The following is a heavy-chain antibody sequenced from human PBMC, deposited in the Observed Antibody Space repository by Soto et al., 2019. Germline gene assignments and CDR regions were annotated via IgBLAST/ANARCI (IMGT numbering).Heavy chain of an antibody. CDR1: GYTFTSYG. V-gene: IGHV1-18*01. CDR2: ISAYNGNT. D-gene: IGHD3-10*01. CDR3: ARSPDKTYYYGSGKKYYYYGMDV. J-gene: IGHJ6*02. Sequence: ASVKVSCKASGYTFTSYGISRVRQAPGQGLEWMGRISAYNGNTNYAQKLQGRVTMTTDTSTSTAYMELRSLRSDDTAVYYCARSPDKTYYYGSGKKYYYYGMDVWGQGTTVTVSS.